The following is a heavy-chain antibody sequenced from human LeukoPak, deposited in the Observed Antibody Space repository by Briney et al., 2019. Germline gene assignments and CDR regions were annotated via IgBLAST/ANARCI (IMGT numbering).Heavy chain of an antibody. Sequence: GGSVRLSCAASGFSLKTFWIHWIRQAPGGRLVWVSRISPDGSITTYADSVKGRFAISRDNAKNTLYLQMNRLRADDSAIYYCVSDSGTRSGGGSWGQGTLVTVSS. CDR3: VSDSGTRSGGGS. J-gene: IGHJ5*02. CDR1: GFSLKTFW. V-gene: IGHV3-74*01. CDR2: ISPDGSIT. D-gene: IGHD1-26*01.